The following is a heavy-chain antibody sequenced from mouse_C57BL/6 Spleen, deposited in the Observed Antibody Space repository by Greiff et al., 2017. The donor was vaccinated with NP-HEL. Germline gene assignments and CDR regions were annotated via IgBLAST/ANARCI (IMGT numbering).Heavy chain of an antibody. D-gene: IGHD2-3*01. CDR1: GSSITCGYY. CDR2: ISYDGST. J-gene: IGHJ1*03. Sequence: DVQLQESGPGLVKPSQSLSLTCSVTGSSITCGYYWNWIRQFPGNKLEWMGYISYDGSTNYNPSLTNPISITLDTSNNQCFLKLNSVTTEDTATYYCASDGYYEGYFDGWGTGTTVTVSS. CDR3: ASDGYYEGYFDG. V-gene: IGHV3-6*01.